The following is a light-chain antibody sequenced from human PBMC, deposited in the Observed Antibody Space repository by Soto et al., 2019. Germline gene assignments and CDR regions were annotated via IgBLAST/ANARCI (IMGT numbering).Light chain of an antibody. CDR3: QQSGSSPPVT. CDR2: GAS. CDR1: QSVSDTY. Sequence: EIVLTQSPCTLSLSPGERATLSCRASQSVSDTYLAWYQQKPGQAPRLLIYGASSRATGIPDRFSGSGSGTDFTLTISRLEPEDFAVYYCQQSGSSPPVTFGQGTRLEIK. V-gene: IGKV3-20*01. J-gene: IGKJ5*01.